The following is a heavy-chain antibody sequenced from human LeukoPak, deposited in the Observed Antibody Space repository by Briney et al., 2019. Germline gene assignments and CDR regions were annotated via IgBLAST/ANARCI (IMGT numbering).Heavy chain of an antibody. D-gene: IGHD2-2*01. CDR3: TRGLYCSSTICPGDFDY. Sequence: QPGRSLRLSCTASGFTFGDYAMSWVRQAPGKGLEWVGFIRSKAYGGTTEYAASVKGRFTISRDDSKSIAYLQMNSLKTEDTAVYYCTRGLYCSSTICPGDFDYWGQGTLVTVSS. CDR1: GFTFGDYA. J-gene: IGHJ4*02. CDR2: IRSKAYGGTT. V-gene: IGHV3-49*04.